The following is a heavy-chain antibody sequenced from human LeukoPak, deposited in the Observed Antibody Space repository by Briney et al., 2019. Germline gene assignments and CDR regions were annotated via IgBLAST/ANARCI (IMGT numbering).Heavy chain of an antibody. CDR3: ARDRGSYRNFDWFDP. Sequence: GGSLRLSCPASGFTFSSYGMHWVRQAPGNGLEWVAVIWYDGSNKYYADSVKGRFTISRENSKNTLDLQMNSLRAEDTAVYYCARDRGSYRNFDWFDPWGQGTLVTVSS. CDR1: GFTFSSYG. CDR2: IWYDGSNK. V-gene: IGHV3-33*01. J-gene: IGHJ5*02. D-gene: IGHD1-26*01.